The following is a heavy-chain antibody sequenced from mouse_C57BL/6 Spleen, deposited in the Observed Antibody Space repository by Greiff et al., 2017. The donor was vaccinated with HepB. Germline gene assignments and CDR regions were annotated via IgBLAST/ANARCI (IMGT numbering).Heavy chain of an antibody. CDR2: IYPRSGNT. Sequence: VQLQQSGAELARPGASVKLSCKASGYTFTSYGISWVKQRTGQGLEWIGEIYPRSGNTYYNEKFKGKAKLTASKSSSTAYMELRSLTSEDSAVYFCASHDYDVGYFDVWGTGTTVTVSS. CDR3: ASHDYDVGYFDV. D-gene: IGHD2-4*01. CDR1: GYTFTSYG. J-gene: IGHJ1*03. V-gene: IGHV1-81*01.